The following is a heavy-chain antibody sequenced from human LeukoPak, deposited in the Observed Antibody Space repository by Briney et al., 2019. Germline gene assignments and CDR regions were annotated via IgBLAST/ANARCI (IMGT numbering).Heavy chain of an antibody. CDR1: GYTFTSYY. CDR2: INPSGGST. V-gene: IGHV1-46*01. Sequence: ASVRVSYKASGYTFTSYYMHWVRQAPGQGLEWMGIINPSGGSTSYAQKFQGRVTMTRDTSTSTVYMELSSLRSEDTAVYYCAREGIAVAAPGAYWGQGTLVTVSS. D-gene: IGHD6-19*01. CDR3: AREGIAVAAPGAY. J-gene: IGHJ4*02.